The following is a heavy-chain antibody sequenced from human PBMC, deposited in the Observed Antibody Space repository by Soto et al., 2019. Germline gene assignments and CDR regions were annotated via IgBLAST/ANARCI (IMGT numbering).Heavy chain of an antibody. J-gene: IGHJ4*02. V-gene: IGHV4-34*01. CDR2: IKDGGLT. CDR3: ARGQEGVVATH. CDR1: GGSLSGYY. D-gene: IGHD5-12*01. Sequence: QVQLQQWGAGLLKPSGTLSLTCVVYGGSLSGYYWSWIRQPPGKGLEWIGEIKDGGLTNYSPSLKSRATISADRPKNQFSLKLYSVTAADTAVYYCARGQEGVVATHWDQGSLVTVSS.